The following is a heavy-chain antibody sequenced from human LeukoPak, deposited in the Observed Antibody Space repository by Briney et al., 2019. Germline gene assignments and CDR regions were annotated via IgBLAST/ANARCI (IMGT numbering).Heavy chain of an antibody. CDR3: ARESYADLFDY. CDR1: GFTFSSYN. J-gene: IGHJ4*02. CDR2: ISSSSSTI. V-gene: IGHV3-48*01. D-gene: IGHD4-17*01. Sequence: GGSLRLSCAASGFTFSSYNMNWVRQAPGKGLECIAYISSSSSTIYYADSVKGRFTISRGNAKNSVFLQMNSLRAEDTAVYYCARESYADLFDYWGQGTLVTVSS.